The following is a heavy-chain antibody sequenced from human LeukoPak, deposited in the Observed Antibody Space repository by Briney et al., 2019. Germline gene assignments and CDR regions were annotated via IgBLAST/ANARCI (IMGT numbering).Heavy chain of an antibody. CDR1: GYTFTSYY. CDR2: INTSGGST. V-gene: IGHV1-46*01. Sequence: ATVKVSCKAAGYTFTSYYMHWVRQAPGQGLEWMGTINTSGGSTSYAQKFQGRVTMTRDTSTSTVYMELSSLRSEETAVYYCARGGRGEGTGTTRVAFDIWGLGTMVTVSS. J-gene: IGHJ3*02. CDR3: ARGGRGEGTGTTRVAFDI. D-gene: IGHD1-1*01.